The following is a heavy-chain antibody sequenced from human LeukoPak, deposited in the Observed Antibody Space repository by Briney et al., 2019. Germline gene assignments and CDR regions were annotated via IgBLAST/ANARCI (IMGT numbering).Heavy chain of an antibody. CDR2: IYSDDST. CDR3: AKIVVIPGSDYFDS. V-gene: IGHV3-53*01. J-gene: IGHJ4*02. Sequence: GGSLRLSCAASGFAVSNSRMTWVRQAPGKGLEWLSIIYSDDSTYYPDSVKGRFTIYRDNSKSTVYLQLNSLRAEDTAVYYCAKIVVIPGSDYFDSWGQGTLVTVSS. D-gene: IGHD3-22*01. CDR1: GFAVSNSR.